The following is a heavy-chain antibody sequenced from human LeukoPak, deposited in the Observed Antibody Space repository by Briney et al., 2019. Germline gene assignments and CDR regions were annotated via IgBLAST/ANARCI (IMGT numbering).Heavy chain of an antibody. J-gene: IGHJ4*02. CDR3: AKWGDYDVLTGYYVSDY. CDR1: GFTFSNYA. D-gene: IGHD3-9*01. Sequence: QSGGSLRLSCAASGFTFSNYAMHWVRQAPGKGLEWVSAITGSGGNTYYADSVKGRFTISRDNSKNTVFLQMNSLKAEDTAVYYCAKWGDYDVLTGYYVSDYWGQGTLVTVSS. CDR2: ITGSGGNT. V-gene: IGHV3-23*01.